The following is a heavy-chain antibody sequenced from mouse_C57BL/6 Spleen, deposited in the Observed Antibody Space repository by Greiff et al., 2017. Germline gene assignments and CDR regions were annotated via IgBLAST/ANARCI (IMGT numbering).Heavy chain of an antibody. J-gene: IGHJ2*01. D-gene: IGHD1-1*01. Sequence: QVQLQQSGSELRSPGSSVKLSCKDFDSEVFPIAYMSWVRQKPGHGFEWIGGILPSIGRTIYGEKFEDKATSDADTLSNTAYLELNSLTSEDSAIYYCARGDTVRSQNFDYWGQGTTLTVSS. CDR2: ILPSIGRT. CDR3: ARGDTVRSQNFDY. V-gene: IGHV15-2*01. CDR1: DSEVFPIAY.